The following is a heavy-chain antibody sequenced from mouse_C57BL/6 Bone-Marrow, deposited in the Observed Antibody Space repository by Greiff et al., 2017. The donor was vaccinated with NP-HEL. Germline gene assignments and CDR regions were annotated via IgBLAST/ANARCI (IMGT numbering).Heavy chain of an antibody. CDR2: ISSGGSYT. CDR3: ARHRLGRGFAY. J-gene: IGHJ3*01. D-gene: IGHD4-1*01. Sequence: EVKLMESGGDLVKPGGSLKLSCAASGFTFSSYGMSWVRQTPDKRLEWVATISSGGSYTYYPDSVKGRFTISRDNAKKTLYLQMSSLKSEDTAMYYCARHRLGRGFAYWGQGTLVTVSA. CDR1: GFTFSSYG. V-gene: IGHV5-6*01.